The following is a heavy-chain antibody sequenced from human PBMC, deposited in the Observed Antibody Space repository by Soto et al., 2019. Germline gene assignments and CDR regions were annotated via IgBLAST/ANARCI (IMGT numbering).Heavy chain of an antibody. CDR2: IRSKANSYAT. D-gene: IGHD6-13*01. J-gene: IGHJ4*02. CDR1: GFPFSGSA. V-gene: IGHV3-73*01. Sequence: GGSLRLSCAASGFPFSGSAMHWVRQASGKGLEWVGRIRSKANSYATAYAASVKGRFTISRDDSKNTAYLQMNSLKTEDTAVYYCTSYLGYSSSWYQFDYWGQGTLVTVSS. CDR3: TSYLGYSSSWYQFDY.